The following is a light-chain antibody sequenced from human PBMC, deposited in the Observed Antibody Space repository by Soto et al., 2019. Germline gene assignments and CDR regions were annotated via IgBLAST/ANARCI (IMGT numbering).Light chain of an antibody. CDR1: ESISSHY. J-gene: IGKJ3*01. CDR3: QNFGDSPFT. V-gene: IGKV3-20*01. CDR2: GAS. Sequence: EVVLMQSPDTLSLSPGERATLSCRASESISSHYIAWYQHKPGQAPRLLLFGASTRATGIPDRFSGSWSGTDFTLTISRLEPEDCAMYYCQNFGDSPFTFGPGTKVDIK.